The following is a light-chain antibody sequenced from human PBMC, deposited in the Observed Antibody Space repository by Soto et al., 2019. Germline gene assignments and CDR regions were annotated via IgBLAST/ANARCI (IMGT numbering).Light chain of an antibody. V-gene: IGLV1-40*01. CDR3: QSYDSSLSSYV. CDR1: SSNIGAGYD. J-gene: IGLJ1*01. CDR2: GNS. Sequence: QSVLTQPPSVSGAPGQRVTISCTGSSSNIGAGYDVHWYQQLPGTAPKLLIYGNSNRPSGVPDQFSGSKSGTSASLAITGLQAEDEADYYCQSYDSSLSSYVFGTGTKLTVL.